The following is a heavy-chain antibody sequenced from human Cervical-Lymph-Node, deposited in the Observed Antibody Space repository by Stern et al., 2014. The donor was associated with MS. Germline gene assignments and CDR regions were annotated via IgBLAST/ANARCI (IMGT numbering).Heavy chain of an antibody. CDR2: IYWDDDK. J-gene: IGHJ4*02. CDR3: AHGLEIRLWAAY. D-gene: IGHD5-18*01. Sequence: SGPTLVKPTQTLTLTCTFSGFSLSTSGVGVGWLRQPPGKALEWLALIYWDDDKRYSPSLKSRLTITKDASKNQVVLTMTNMDPVDTATYYCAHGLEIRLWAAYWGQGTLVTVSS. V-gene: IGHV2-5*02. CDR1: GFSLSTSGVG.